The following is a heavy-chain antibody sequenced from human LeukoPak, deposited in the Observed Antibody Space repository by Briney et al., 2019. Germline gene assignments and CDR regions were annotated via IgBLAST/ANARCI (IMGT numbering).Heavy chain of an antibody. CDR1: GFTFSSYS. J-gene: IGHJ4*02. V-gene: IGHV3-21*01. CDR3: ARDHERYSYGCESFDY. Sequence: GGYLRLSCAASGFTFSSYSMNWVRQAPGKGLEWVSSISSSSSYIYYADSVKGRFTISRDNAKNSLYLQMNSLRAEDTAVYYCARDHERYSYGCESFDYWGQGTLVTVSS. D-gene: IGHD5-18*01. CDR2: ISSSSSYI.